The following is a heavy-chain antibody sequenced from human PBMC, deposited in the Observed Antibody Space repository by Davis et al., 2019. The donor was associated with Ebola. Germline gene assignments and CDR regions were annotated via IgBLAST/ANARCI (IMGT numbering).Heavy chain of an antibody. V-gene: IGHV1-18*01. Sequence: AASVKVSCKASGYTFTSYGISWVRQAPGQGLEWMGWISAYNGNTNYAQKLQGRVTMTTDTSTSTAYMELRSLRSDDTAVYYCARDPQDYDILTGYGRYYGMDVWGKGTTVTVSS. CDR1: GYTFTSYG. CDR2: ISAYNGNT. CDR3: ARDPQDYDILTGYGRYYGMDV. D-gene: IGHD3-9*01. J-gene: IGHJ6*04.